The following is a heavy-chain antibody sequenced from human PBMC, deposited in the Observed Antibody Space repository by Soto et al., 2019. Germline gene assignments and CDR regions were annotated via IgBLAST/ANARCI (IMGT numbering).Heavy chain of an antibody. CDR1: GFTFSSYA. D-gene: IGHD3-10*01. Sequence: QVQLVESGGGVVQPGRSLRLSCAASGFTFSSYAMHWVRQAPGKGLEWVAVISYDGSNKYYADSVKGRFTISRDNSKNPLYLQMSSLRAEDTSVYYCARYGRDILVREDDAFDIWGQGTMVTVSS. CDR2: ISYDGSNK. J-gene: IGHJ3*02. CDR3: ARYGRDILVREDDAFDI. V-gene: IGHV3-30-3*01.